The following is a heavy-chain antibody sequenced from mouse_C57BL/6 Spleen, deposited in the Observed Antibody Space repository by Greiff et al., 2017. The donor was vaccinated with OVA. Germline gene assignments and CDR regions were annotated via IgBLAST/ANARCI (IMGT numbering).Heavy chain of an antibody. V-gene: IGHV2-2*01. CDR3: ARNEGAMDY. Sequence: QVQLKRSGPGLLHPSQSLSITCPVSGFSLPTYVVHWVRRSPGKGLEWLGGIWSGGSTDYNAAFISRLSISKDNSKSQVFFKMNSLQADDTAIYYCARNEGAMDYWGQGTSVTVSS. J-gene: IGHJ4*01. CDR1: GFSLPTYV. CDR2: IWSGGST.